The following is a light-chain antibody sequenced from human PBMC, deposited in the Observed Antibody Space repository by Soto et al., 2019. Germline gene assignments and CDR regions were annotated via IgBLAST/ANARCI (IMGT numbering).Light chain of an antibody. CDR1: SGSVSTVHY. CDR3: VLYMGSDVV. V-gene: IGLV8-61*01. CDR2: STN. Sequence: TVVTQEPSFSVCTGGTVTLTCALDSGSVSTVHYPSWYRQTPGQAPRTLIYSTNSRSSGVPDRFSGSILGNKSALTITGAQADDESAYFCVLYMGSDVVFGGGTKVTVL. J-gene: IGLJ2*01.